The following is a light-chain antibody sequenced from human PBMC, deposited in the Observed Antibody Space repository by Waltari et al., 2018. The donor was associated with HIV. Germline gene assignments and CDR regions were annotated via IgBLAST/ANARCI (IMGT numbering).Light chain of an antibody. CDR2: RNN. CDR1: SSAIGRYY. J-gene: IGLJ2*01. Sequence: QSVLTPPPSASGTPGQRVTISCSGSSSAIGRYYVYWFPTLHGTAPKLLIYRNNQRPSGVPDRFSGSKSGTSASLAISGLRSEDEADYYCATWDDNLSGVVFGGGTKLTVL. CDR3: ATWDDNLSGVV. V-gene: IGLV1-47*01.